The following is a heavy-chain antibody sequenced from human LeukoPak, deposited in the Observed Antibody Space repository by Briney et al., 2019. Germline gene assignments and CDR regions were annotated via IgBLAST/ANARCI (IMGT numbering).Heavy chain of an antibody. J-gene: IGHJ3*01. CDR3: AKDIQLST. V-gene: IGHV3-23*01. CDR2: ISSSGGNT. Sequence: PGGSLRLSCGASGFTFSSYAMTWVRQVPGKGLEWVSLISSSGGNTYYADSVKGRFTISRDNSKNTLSLQMNSLRVEDTAIYYCAKDIQLSTWGLGTMVTVSS. D-gene: IGHD3-16*02. CDR1: GFTFSSYA.